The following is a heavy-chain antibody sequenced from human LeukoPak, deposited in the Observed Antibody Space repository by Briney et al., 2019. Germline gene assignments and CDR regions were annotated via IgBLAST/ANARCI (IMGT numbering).Heavy chain of an antibody. D-gene: IGHD6-19*01. CDR3: ATEHSGWYPPTRPFDY. CDR2: IYYSGST. J-gene: IGHJ4*02. V-gene: IGHV4-39*01. Sequence: SETLSLTCTVSGGSISSSSYYWGWIRQPPGKGLEWIGSIYYSGSTYYNPSLKSRVTISVDTSKNQFPLKLSSVTAADTAVYYCATEHSGWYPPTRPFDYWGQGTLVTVSS. CDR1: GGSISSSSYY.